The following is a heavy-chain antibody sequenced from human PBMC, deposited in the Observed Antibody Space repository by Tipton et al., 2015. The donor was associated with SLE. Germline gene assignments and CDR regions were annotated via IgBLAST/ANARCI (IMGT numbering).Heavy chain of an antibody. J-gene: IGHJ4*01. Sequence: TLSLTCAVYGGSFSGYYWSWIRQPPGRGLEWIGYIYYSGSTNYNPPLKSRATISVDTSKNQFSLKLSSVTAADTAVYYCARVERAARGFDYWGHGTLVTVSS. CDR1: GGSFSGYY. D-gene: IGHD6-13*01. CDR2: IYYSGST. V-gene: IGHV4-59*01. CDR3: ARVERAARGFDY.